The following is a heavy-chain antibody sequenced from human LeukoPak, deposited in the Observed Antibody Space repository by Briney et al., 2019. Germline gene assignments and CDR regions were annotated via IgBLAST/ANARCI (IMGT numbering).Heavy chain of an antibody. CDR3: ARDALSSSSFDY. D-gene: IGHD6-6*01. Sequence: PGRSLRLSCAASGFTFSHYGVHWVRQAPGKGLEWVAVISYDGSNKYYADSVKGRFTISRDNSKNTLYLQMNSLRAEDTAVYYCARDALSSSSFDYWGQGTLVTVSS. CDR2: ISYDGSNK. J-gene: IGHJ4*02. V-gene: IGHV3-30*03. CDR1: GFTFSHYG.